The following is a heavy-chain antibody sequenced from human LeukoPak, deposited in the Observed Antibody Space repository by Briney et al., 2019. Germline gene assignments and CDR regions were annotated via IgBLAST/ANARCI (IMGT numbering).Heavy chain of an antibody. CDR2: IYYSGST. V-gene: IGHV4-39*07. J-gene: IGHJ4*02. Sequence: SETLPLTCTVSGGSISSSSYYWGWIRQPPGKGLEWIGSIYYSGSTYYNPSLKSRVTISVDTSKDQFSLKLTSVTAADTAVYYCARRNDILTGYHYWGQGTLVTVSS. CDR3: ARRNDILTGYHY. D-gene: IGHD3-9*01. CDR1: GGSISSSSYY.